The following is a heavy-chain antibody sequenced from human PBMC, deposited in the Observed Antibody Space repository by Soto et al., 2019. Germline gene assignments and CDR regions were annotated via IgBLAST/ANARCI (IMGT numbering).Heavy chain of an antibody. CDR1: GGTFSRYA. J-gene: IGHJ4*02. CDR2: IIPIFGKA. V-gene: IGHV1-69*01. Sequence: QVQLVQSGAEVKKPGSSVKVSCKASGGTFSRYAISWVRQAPGQGLEWMGGIIPIFGKANYAQKFQGRVTITADESPYTAYMDLSSLRSDDTAVYYCARGWGEVGVTTPPAYWGQGTPVTVSS. CDR3: ARGWGEVGVTTPPAY. D-gene: IGHD1-26*01.